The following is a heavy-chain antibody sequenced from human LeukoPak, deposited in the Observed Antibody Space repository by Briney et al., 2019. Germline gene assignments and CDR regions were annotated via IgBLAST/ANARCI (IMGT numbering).Heavy chain of an antibody. V-gene: IGHV1-46*01. CDR1: GYTFTGYY. J-gene: IGHJ4*02. D-gene: IGHD3-22*01. Sequence: ASVKVSCKASGYTFTGYYMHWVRQAPGQGLEWMGIINPSGGSTSYAQKFQGRVTMTRDTSTSTVYMELSSLRSEDTAVYYCARGPGDYYDSSGYPDYWGQGTLVTVSS. CDR3: ARGPGDYYDSSGYPDY. CDR2: INPSGGST.